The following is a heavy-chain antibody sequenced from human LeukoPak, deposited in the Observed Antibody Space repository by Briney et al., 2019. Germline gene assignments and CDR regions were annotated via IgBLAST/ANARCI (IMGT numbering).Heavy chain of an antibody. Sequence: ASVKASCKASGYTFTSYDINWVRQATGQGLEWMGWMNPNSGNTGYAQKFQGRVTITRNTSISTAYMELSSLRSEDTAVYYCARGPQYNWNDLDYWGQGTLVTVSS. CDR3: ARGPQYNWNDLDY. D-gene: IGHD1-1*01. CDR1: GYTFTSYD. V-gene: IGHV1-8*01. J-gene: IGHJ4*02. CDR2: MNPNSGNT.